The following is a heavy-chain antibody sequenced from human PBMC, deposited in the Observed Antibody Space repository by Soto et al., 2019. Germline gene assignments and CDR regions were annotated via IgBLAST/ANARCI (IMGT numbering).Heavy chain of an antibody. CDR2: ISYDGNNK. J-gene: IGHJ4*02. CDR3: AKDFIAAAGLLDS. CDR1: GFTFNSYG. V-gene: IGHV3-30*18. D-gene: IGHD6-13*01. Sequence: QVQLVESGGGVGQPGRSLRLSCAASGFTFNSYGMHWVRQAPGKGLEWVAVISYDGNNKYYADSVRGRFTISRDNSKNTLYLQMNSLRAEDTAVYYCAKDFIAAAGLLDSWGQGTLVTVSS.